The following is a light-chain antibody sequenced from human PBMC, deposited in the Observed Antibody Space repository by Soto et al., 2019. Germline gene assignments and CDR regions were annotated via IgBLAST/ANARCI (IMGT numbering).Light chain of an antibody. CDR3: QQSYSTPPIT. CDR2: AAS. Sequence: DIQVAQSPSTRSASVGDRVTMTCRVSQSISSYLHWYQQKPGKAPKLLIYAASSLQSGLPSRFSGSGSGTDFTLTISSLQPEDFATYYCQQSYSTPPITFGQGTRLEI. J-gene: IGKJ5*01. CDR1: QSISSY. V-gene: IGKV1-39*01.